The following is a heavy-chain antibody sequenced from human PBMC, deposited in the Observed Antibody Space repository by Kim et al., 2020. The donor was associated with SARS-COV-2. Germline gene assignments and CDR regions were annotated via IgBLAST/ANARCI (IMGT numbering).Heavy chain of an antibody. CDR2: IIPIFGTA. CDR3: ARLGYSRGQNWFDP. D-gene: IGHD6-19*01. J-gene: IGHJ5*02. V-gene: IGHV1-69*13. CDR1: GGTFSSYA. Sequence: SVKVSCKASGGTFSSYAISWVRQAPGQGLEWMGGIIPIFGTANYAQKFQGRVTITADESTSTAYMELSSLRSEDTAVYYCARLGYSRGQNWFDPWGQGTLVTVSS.